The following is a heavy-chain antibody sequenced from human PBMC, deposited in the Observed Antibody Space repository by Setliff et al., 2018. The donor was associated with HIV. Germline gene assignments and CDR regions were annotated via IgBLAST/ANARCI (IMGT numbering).Heavy chain of an antibody. V-gene: IGHV1-2*06. CDR2: INPNSGGT. J-gene: IGHJ4*02. CDR3: ARGVKGIAATGKYYFDY. CDR1: GYTFTDYY. Sequence: PSVKVSCKASGYTFTDYYMHWVRQAPGQGLEWMGRINPNSGGTNYVQKFQGRVTMTRDTSINTAYMELSRLRSDDTAVYYCARGVKGIAATGKYYFDYWGQGTLVTVSS. D-gene: IGHD6-13*01.